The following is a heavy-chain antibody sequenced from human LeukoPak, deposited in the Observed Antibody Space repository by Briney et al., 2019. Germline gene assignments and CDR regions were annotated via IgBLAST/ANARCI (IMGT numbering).Heavy chain of an antibody. D-gene: IGHD3-22*01. CDR1: GFTFSSYS. CDR2: ISSSSSYI. J-gene: IGHJ4*02. Sequence: GGSLRLPCAASGFTFSSYSMNWVRQTPGKGLEWVSSISSSSSYIYYADSVKGRFTISRDNAKNSLYLQMNSLRAEDTAVYYCARGYDSSGYGYWGQGTLVTVSS. CDR3: ARGYDSSGYGY. V-gene: IGHV3-21*01.